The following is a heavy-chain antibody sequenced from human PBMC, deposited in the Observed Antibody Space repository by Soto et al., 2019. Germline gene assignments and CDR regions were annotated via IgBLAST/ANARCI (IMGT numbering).Heavy chain of an antibody. CDR3: ARERGVVPAAMILDD. J-gene: IGHJ4*02. V-gene: IGHV4-34*01. D-gene: IGHD2-2*01. CDR2: INHSGST. Sequence: SSETLSLTCAVYGGSFSGYYWSWIRQPPGKGLEWIGEINHSGSTNYNPSLKSRVTISVDTSKNQFSLKLSSVTAADTAVYYCARERGVVPAAMILDDXGQGTLVTVSS. CDR1: GGSFSGYY.